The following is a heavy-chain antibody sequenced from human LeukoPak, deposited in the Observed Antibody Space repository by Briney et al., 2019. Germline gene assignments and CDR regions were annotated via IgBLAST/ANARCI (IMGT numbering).Heavy chain of an antibody. D-gene: IGHD3-3*01. CDR3: ARGYFSYYDFWSGLGYYGMDI. V-gene: IGHV4-34*01. CDR2: INHSGST. Sequence: SETLSLTCAVYGGSFSGYYWSWIRQPPGKGLEWIGEINHSGSTNYNPSLKSRVTISVDTSKNQFSLELSSVTAADTAVYYCARGYFSYYDFWSGLGYYGMDIWGQGTTVTVSS. CDR1: GGSFSGYY. J-gene: IGHJ6*02.